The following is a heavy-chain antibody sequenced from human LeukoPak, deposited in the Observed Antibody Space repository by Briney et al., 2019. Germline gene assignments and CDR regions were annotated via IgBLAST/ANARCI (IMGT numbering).Heavy chain of an antibody. D-gene: IGHD3-22*01. CDR2: ISFDGTIK. Sequence: GGSLRLSCAASGFTFSSYGIHWVRQAPGKGLEWVAVISFDGTIKYYADSVKGRFTSSRDNAKNSLYLQMNSLRAEDTAVYYCARVADSSGYYPQTGDAFDIWGQGTMVTVSS. CDR3: ARVADSSGYYPQTGDAFDI. V-gene: IGHV3-33*08. J-gene: IGHJ3*02. CDR1: GFTFSSYG.